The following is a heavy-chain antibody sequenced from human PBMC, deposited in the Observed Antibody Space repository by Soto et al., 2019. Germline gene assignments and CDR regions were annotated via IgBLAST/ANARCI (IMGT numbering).Heavy chain of an antibody. CDR3: ARMLGYGYDY. D-gene: IGHD5-18*01. CDR1: GFSLSNPRMS. CDR2: ISSRDAK. J-gene: IGHJ4*02. V-gene: IGHV2-26*01. Sequence: QVTLKESGPVLVKPTETLTLTCTVSGFSLSNPRMSVGWIRQPPGKALEWLAHISSRDAKAYNTSLRNRLTLSKDASQIQVALTLTNRDPVYTATYYCARMLGYGYDYWGQGTLVTVSS.